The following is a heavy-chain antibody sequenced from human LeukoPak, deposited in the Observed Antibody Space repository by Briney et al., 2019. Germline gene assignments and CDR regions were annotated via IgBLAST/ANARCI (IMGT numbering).Heavy chain of an antibody. J-gene: IGHJ3*02. D-gene: IGHD4-11*01. Sequence: ASETLSLTCTVSGGSISSGGYYWSWIRQHPGKGLKWIGYIYYSGSTYYNPSLKSRVTISVDTSKNQFSLKLSSVTAADTAVYYCARSTTVTIRPDDAFDIWGQGTMVTVSS. V-gene: IGHV4-31*03. CDR3: ARSTTVTIRPDDAFDI. CDR2: IYYSGST. CDR1: GGSISSGGYY.